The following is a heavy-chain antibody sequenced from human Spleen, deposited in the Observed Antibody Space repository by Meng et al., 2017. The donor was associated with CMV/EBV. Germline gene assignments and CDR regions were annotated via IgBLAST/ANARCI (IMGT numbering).Heavy chain of an antibody. CDR1: GFTFDDYV. Sequence: GGSLRLSCVVSGFTFDDYVMHWVRQAPGKGLEWVSGISWNSGSIGYADSVKGRFTISRDNAKNSLYLQMNSLRTEDTALYYCAKGQYSSSSSWFDPWGQGTLVTVSS. CDR3: AKGQYSSSSSWFDP. CDR2: ISWNSGSI. D-gene: IGHD6-6*01. J-gene: IGHJ5*02. V-gene: IGHV3-9*01.